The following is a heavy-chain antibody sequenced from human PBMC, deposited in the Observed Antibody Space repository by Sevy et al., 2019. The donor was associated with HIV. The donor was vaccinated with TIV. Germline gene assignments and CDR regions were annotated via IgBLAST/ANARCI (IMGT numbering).Heavy chain of an antibody. CDR2: INPNSGGT. D-gene: IGHD3-22*01. Sequence: ASVKVSYKASGYTFTAYYIHWVRQAPGQGLVWMGWINPNSGGTYFAKKFQDSVTLTTDTSVNTAYMELRSLRFDDTAVYYCARMGDYYDSSGYYPLKFWGQGTLVTVSS. CDR3: ARMGDYYDSSGYYPLKF. V-gene: IGHV1-2*02. J-gene: IGHJ4*02. CDR1: GYTFTAYY.